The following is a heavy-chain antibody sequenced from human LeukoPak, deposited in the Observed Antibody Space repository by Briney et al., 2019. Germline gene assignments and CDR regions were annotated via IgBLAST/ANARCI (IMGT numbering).Heavy chain of an antibody. J-gene: IGHJ6*02. D-gene: IGHD3-9*01. CDR1: GFTFSAYA. CDR3: AKNCDSPMGVPYAMDV. CDR2: ICSGSARTT. Sequence: PGGSLRLSCAASGFTFSAYAMRWVRQAPGKGLEWVSAICSGSARTTIYAESVKDRFTISRDDSRNTLYLEMSSLRGDDSAVYYCAKNCDSPMGVPYAMDVWGRGTTVTVSS. V-gene: IGHV3-23*01.